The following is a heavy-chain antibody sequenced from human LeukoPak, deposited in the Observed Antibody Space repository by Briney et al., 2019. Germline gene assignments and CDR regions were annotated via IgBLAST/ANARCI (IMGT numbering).Heavy chain of an antibody. CDR3: ARAFEYSSPSSFDY. CDR1: GGSISGYY. Sequence: SETLSLTCTVSGGSISGYYWSWIRQPPGKGLEWIGEVNHSGSTNYNPSLKSRVTISVDTSKNQFSLKLSSVTAADTAVYYCARAFEYSSPSSFDYWGQGTLVTVSS. D-gene: IGHD6-6*01. V-gene: IGHV4-34*01. CDR2: VNHSGST. J-gene: IGHJ4*02.